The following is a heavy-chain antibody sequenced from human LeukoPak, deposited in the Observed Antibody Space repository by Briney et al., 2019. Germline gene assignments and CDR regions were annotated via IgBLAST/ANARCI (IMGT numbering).Heavy chain of an antibody. J-gene: IGHJ6*03. CDR1: TFAFSNYG. CDR3: AKDGVILAPGIYWYMDV. D-gene: IGHD3-16*02. Sequence: GGSLRLSCAASTFAFSNYGMHWVRQAPGKGLEWVAFIQYDGRNKYYADSVKGRFTISRDNSKNTLYLQMNSLRAEDTAVFYCAKDGVILAPGIYWYMDVWGRGTTVTVSS. CDR2: IQYDGRNK. V-gene: IGHV3-30*02.